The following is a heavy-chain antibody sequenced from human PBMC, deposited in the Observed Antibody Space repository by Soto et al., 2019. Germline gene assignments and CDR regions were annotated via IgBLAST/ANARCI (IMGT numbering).Heavy chain of an antibody. V-gene: IGHV3-23*01. D-gene: IGHD6-19*01. CDR2: ISGSGGST. CDR3: AIDSSGWYTFDY. Sequence: GGSLRLSCAASGFTFRSYAMSWVRQAPGKGLEWVSAISGSGGSTYYADSVKGRFTISRDNSKNTLYLQMNSLRAEDTAVYYCAIDSSGWYTFDYWGQGTLVTVSS. CDR1: GFTFRSYA. J-gene: IGHJ4*02.